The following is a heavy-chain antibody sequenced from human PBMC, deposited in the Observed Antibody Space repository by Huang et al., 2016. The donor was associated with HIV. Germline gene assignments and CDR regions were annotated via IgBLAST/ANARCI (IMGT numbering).Heavy chain of an antibody. D-gene: IGHD4-17*01. CDR1: GGSISSSCYY. V-gene: IGHV4-39*01. CDR3: ASRTTVTTTSNYHYFYMDV. CDR2: IYYIGNG. J-gene: IGHJ6*03. Sequence: QLQLQESGPGLVKPSETLSLTCTVSGGSISSSCYYWGWIRQSPGKGLEWIGSIYYIGNGYYNPSLKSRVTMSVDRSSNQFSLKMHSVTAADTAVYYCASRTTVTTTSNYHYFYMDVWGKGTTVIVSS.